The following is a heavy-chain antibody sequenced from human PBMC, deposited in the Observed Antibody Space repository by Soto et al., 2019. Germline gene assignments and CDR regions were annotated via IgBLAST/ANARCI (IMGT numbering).Heavy chain of an antibody. CDR1: GCTFTSYA. CDR3: ERDYAGITGTKGNYYYYYMDV. CDR2: INAGNGNT. J-gene: IGHJ6*03. V-gene: IGHV1-3*01. D-gene: IGHD1-7*01. Sequence: ASVKVSCKASGCTFTSYAMHWVRQAPGQRLEWMGWINAGNGNTKYSQKFQGRVTITRDTSASTAYMELSSLRSEDTAVYYCERDYAGITGTKGNYYYYYMDVCGKGTTVTVSS.